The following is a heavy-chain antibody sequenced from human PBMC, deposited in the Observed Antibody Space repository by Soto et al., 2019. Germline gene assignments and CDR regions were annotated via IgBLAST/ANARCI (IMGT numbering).Heavy chain of an antibody. Sequence: SETLSLTCAVSGASITHYYWNWIRQSPGKGLEWIVSFSSTGSTVYNPSLGSRVTISLDTSKNQFSLTLNSVTAADTAVYYCARRYGYYFDYWGQGTLVTVSS. CDR3: ARRYGYYFDY. CDR1: GASITHYY. V-gene: IGHV4-4*08. D-gene: IGHD3-9*01. J-gene: IGHJ4*02. CDR2: FSSTGST.